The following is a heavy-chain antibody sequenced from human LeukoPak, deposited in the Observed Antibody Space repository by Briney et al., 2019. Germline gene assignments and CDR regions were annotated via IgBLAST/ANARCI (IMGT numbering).Heavy chain of an antibody. J-gene: IGHJ6*02. CDR1: GGTFSSYA. CDR2: IIPIFGTA. V-gene: IGHV1-69*13. CDR3: AREGGDFWSGDPPPYYYGMDV. D-gene: IGHD3-3*01. Sequence: SVKVSCKASGGTFSSYAISWVRQAPGQGLEWMGGIIPIFGTANYAQKFQGRVTITADESTSTAYMELRSLRSEDTAVYYCAREGGDFWSGDPPPYYYGMDVWGQGTTVTVSS.